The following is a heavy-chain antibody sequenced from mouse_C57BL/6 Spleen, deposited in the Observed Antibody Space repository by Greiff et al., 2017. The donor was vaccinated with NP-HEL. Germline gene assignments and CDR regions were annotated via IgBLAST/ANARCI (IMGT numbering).Heavy chain of an antibody. CDR2: ISDGGSYT. Sequence: EVKLVESGGGLVKPGGSLKLSCAASGFTFSSYAMSWVRQTPEKRLEWVATISDGGSYTYYPDNVKGRFTISRDNAKNNLYLQMSHLKSEDTAMYYCAREGVYYGNFYAMDYWGQGTSVTVSS. CDR3: AREGVYYGNFYAMDY. CDR1: GFTFSSYA. J-gene: IGHJ4*01. D-gene: IGHD2-1*01. V-gene: IGHV5-4*01.